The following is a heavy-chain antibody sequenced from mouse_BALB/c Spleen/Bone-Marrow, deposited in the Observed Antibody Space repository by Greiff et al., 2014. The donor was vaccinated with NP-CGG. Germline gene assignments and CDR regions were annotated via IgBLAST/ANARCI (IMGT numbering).Heavy chain of an antibody. CDR3: ARDYDGYAMDY. CDR1: GYTFTSYF. V-gene: IGHV1S56*01. D-gene: IGHD2-4*01. Sequence: VQLVESGPELVKPGASVKMSCKASGYTFTSYFIHWVKQRPGQGLERIGWIYPGDGSTKYNEKFKGKTTLTADKSSSTAYMLLSSLTSEDSAIYFCARDYDGYAMDYWGQGTSVTVSS. J-gene: IGHJ4*01. CDR2: IYPGDGST.